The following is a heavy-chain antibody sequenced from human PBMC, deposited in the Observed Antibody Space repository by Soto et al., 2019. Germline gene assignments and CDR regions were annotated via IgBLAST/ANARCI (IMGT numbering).Heavy chain of an antibody. CDR2: IYSGGST. CDR1: GFTVSSNY. D-gene: IGHD3-16*02. J-gene: IGHJ4*02. Sequence: PGGSLRLSCAASGFTVSSNYMSWVRQAPGKGLEWVSVIYSGGSTSYADSVKGRFTISRHNSKNTLYLQMSSLRAEDTAVYYCARGKVWHYDYIWGSYRSYYFDYWGQGTLVTVSS. CDR3: ARGKVWHYDYIWGSYRSYYFDY. V-gene: IGHV3-53*04.